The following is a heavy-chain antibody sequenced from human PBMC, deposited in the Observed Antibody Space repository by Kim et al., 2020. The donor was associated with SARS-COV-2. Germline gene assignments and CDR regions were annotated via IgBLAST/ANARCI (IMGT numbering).Heavy chain of an antibody. J-gene: IGHJ5*02. CDR2: SNK. CDR3: ARSNWFDP. Sequence: SNKYYAGAVKGRFTISRDNSKNTLYLQMNSLRAEDTAVYYCARSNWFDPWGQGTLVTVSS. V-gene: IGHV3-30-3*01.